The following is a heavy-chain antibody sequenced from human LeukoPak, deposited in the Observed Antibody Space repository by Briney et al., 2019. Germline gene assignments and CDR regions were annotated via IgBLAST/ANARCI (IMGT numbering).Heavy chain of an antibody. V-gene: IGHV3-33*01. CDR1: GFTFSRYG. J-gene: IGHJ4*02. CDR3: ARLRGSGWYPDN. CDR2: IWYDGSNE. D-gene: IGHD6-13*01. Sequence: PGRSLRLSCAASGFTFSRYGMHWVRQAPGKGLEWVEVIWYDGSNEGYVESVKGRFTISRDNSKDTLYLQMNSLRAEDTAVYYCARLRGSGWYPDNWGQGTLVTVSS.